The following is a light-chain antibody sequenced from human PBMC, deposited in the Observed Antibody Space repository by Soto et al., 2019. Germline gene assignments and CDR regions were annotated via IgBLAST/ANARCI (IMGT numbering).Light chain of an antibody. J-gene: IGKJ5*01. CDR1: QIVSSY. V-gene: IGKV3-11*01. CDR2: DAA. CDR3: QQRSNWPIT. Sequence: EIVLTQSPATLSLSPGERATLSCRASQIVSSYLAWYQQQPVQAPRLLIYDAANRATGIPARFSGSGSGTDFTLTISSLEPEDFAVYYCQQRSNWPITFGQGTRLEN.